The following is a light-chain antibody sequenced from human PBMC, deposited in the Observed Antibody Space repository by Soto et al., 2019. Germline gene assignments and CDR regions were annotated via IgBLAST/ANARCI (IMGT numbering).Light chain of an antibody. CDR3: QQYGRSPCT. CDR2: GAS. J-gene: IGKJ3*01. V-gene: IGKV3-20*01. Sequence: EIVLTQSPGTLSLSPGERATLSCRASQSITSSYLAWYQQKPGQAPRLLIHGASNRATGIPDRFSGSGSGTELTLTISRLEPEDFAVFYCQQYGRSPCTFGPGTKVDLK. CDR1: QSITSSY.